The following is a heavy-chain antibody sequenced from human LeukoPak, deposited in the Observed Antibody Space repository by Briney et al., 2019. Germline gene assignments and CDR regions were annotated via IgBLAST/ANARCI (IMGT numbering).Heavy chain of an antibody. CDR2: INPNSGGT. D-gene: IGHD6-19*01. V-gene: IGHV1-2*02. Sequence: VASVKVSCKASGYTFTGYYMHWVRQAPGQGLEWMGWINPNSGGTNYAQKFQGRVTMTWDTSISTAYMELSRLRSDDTAVYYCASWEGSGQVADAFDIWGQGTMVTVSS. J-gene: IGHJ3*02. CDR3: ASWEGSGQVADAFDI. CDR1: GYTFTGYY.